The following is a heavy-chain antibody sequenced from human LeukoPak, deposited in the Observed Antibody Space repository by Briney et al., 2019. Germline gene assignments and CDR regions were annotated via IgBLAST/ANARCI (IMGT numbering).Heavy chain of an antibody. D-gene: IGHD6-19*01. V-gene: IGHV3-30-3*02. J-gene: IGHJ4*02. CDR1: GFTFSSYA. CDR2: ISYDGSNK. Sequence: HPGGSLRLSCAASGFTFSSYAMHWVRQAPGKGLEWVAVISYDGSNKYYADSVKGRFTISRDNSKNTLYLQMNSLRAEDTAVYYCAKKQWLEYFDYWGQGTLVTVSS. CDR3: AKKQWLEYFDY.